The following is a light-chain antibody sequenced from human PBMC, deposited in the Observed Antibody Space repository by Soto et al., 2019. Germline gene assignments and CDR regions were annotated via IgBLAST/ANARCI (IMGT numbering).Light chain of an antibody. CDR3: QQYSNYLWT. CDR1: QSISSW. CDR2: KAT. J-gene: IGKJ1*01. V-gene: IGKV1-5*03. Sequence: DIQMTQSPSTLSASVGDRVTITCRASQSISSWLAWYQQKPGKGPKILIYKATSLESGVPPRFSASGSGTEFPLTISSLQPDDFATYFCQQYSNYLWTFGQGTKVEIK.